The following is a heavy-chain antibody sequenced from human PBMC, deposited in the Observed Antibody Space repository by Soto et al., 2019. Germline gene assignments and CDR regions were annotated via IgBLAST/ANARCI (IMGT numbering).Heavy chain of an antibody. J-gene: IGHJ4*02. D-gene: IGHD3-10*01. CDR3: ARDAPLWFGELSH. CDR2: VYNNGST. V-gene: IGHV4-31*03. CDR1: GGSIRGPNT. Sequence: QVHFQGRGPERVKLSKPLSLPAIVIGGSIRGPNTNGGGSPHTPGKGLEWIGNVYNNGSTNYTPSLKSRVAISLDTSKNQFSLKLNSVTAADTAVYYCARDAPLWFGELSHWGQGTLVTVSS.